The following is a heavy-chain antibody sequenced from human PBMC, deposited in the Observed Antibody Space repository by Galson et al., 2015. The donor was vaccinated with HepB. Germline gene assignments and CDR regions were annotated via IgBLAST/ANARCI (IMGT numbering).Heavy chain of an antibody. CDR2: IIPIFGTA. CDR3: ARAKNNYYYYYGMDV. CDR1: GGTFSSYA. V-gene: IGHV1-69*13. J-gene: IGHJ6*02. Sequence: SVKVSCKASGGTFSSYAISWVRQAPGQGLEWMGGIIPIFGTANYAQKFQGRVTITADESTSTAYMELSSLRPEDTAVYYCARAKNNYYYYYGMDVWGQGTTVTVSS.